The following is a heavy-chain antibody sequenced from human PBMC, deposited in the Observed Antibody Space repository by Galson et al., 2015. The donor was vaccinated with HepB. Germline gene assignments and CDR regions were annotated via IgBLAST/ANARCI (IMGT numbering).Heavy chain of an antibody. V-gene: IGHV1-69*06. J-gene: IGHJ6*02. D-gene: IGHD3-10*01. CDR1: GGTFSSYA. CDR2: IIPIFGTA. Sequence: SVKVSCKASGGTFSSYAISWVRQAPGQGLEWMGGIIPIFGTANYAQKFQGRVTITADKSTSTAYMELSSLRSEDTAVYYCARDFRKVRGVIISGYYYGMDVWGQGTTVTVSS. CDR3: ARDFRKVRGVIISGYYYGMDV.